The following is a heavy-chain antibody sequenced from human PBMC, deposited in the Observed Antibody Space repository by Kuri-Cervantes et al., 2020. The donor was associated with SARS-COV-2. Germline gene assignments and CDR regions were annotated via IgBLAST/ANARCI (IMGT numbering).Heavy chain of an antibody. CDR3: ARVVVGEGYNYLYFDS. CDR1: GGTFSSYA. V-gene: IGHV1-69*10. J-gene: IGHJ4*02. CDR2: TIPILGIA. D-gene: IGHD5-24*01. Sequence: SVKVSCKASGGTFSSYAISWVRQAPGQGLEWMGGTIPILGIANYAQKFQGRVTITADKSTSTAYMELSSLRAEDTAVYYCARVVVGEGYNYLYFDSWGQGTLVTVSS.